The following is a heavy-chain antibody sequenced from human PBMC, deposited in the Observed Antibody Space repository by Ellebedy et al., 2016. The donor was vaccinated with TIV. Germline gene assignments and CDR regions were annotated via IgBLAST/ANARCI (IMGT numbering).Heavy chain of an antibody. D-gene: IGHD4-17*01. V-gene: IGHV3-7*03. CDR3: ARDGDYGDYAPGQYGMDV. CDR2: IRQDGSK. CDR1: GFSFSSYW. J-gene: IGHJ6*02. Sequence: GGSLRLSCAVSGFSFSSYWMSWVRQAPGKGLEWVANIRQDGSKNYVDSVKGRFTISRDNAQNSLYLQMNSLIVEDTAVYYCARDGDYGDYAPGQYGMDVWGQGTTVIVS.